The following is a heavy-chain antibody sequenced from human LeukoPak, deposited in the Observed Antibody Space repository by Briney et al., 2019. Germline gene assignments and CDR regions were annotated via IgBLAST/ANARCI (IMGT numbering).Heavy chain of an antibody. J-gene: IGHJ4*02. D-gene: IGHD5-24*01. CDR2: IYNSGST. CDR3: ARKDGDG. V-gene: IGHV4-59*01. Sequence: PSETLSLTCTVSGVSISSYHWTWIRQPPGEGLEWIGHIYNSGSTNYNPSLRGRVTISLDTSKNQVSLKLISVTAADTAMYYCARKDGDGWGQGTLVTASS. CDR1: GVSISSYH.